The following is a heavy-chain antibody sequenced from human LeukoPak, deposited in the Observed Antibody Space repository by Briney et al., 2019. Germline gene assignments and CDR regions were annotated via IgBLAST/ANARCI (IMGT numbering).Heavy chain of an antibody. J-gene: IGHJ4*02. CDR3: ARDKDSYGHDLDY. CDR2: ISGSGGST. V-gene: IGHV3-23*01. D-gene: IGHD5-18*01. CDR1: GFTFSDYA. Sequence: GGSLRLSCAASGFTFSDYAMSWVRQAPGKGLEWVSTISGSGGSTYYADSVKGRFTISRDNSKSTLYLQMNSLRAEDTAVYYCARDKDSYGHDLDYWGQGTLVTVSS.